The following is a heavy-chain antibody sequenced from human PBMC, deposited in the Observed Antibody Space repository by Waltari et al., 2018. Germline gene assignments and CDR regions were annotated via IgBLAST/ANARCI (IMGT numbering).Heavy chain of an antibody. CDR3: ARDARGVEHYSFDI. V-gene: IGHV3-33*08. CDR1: GFTFSNYG. Sequence: QVQLVESGGGGVQPGRSLRRSCTASGFTFSNYGMHWVRQAPGKGLEWVALIWYDGSHQSYADSVKGRFTISRDNSKNTLYLQMNSLRAEDTAVYYCARDARGVEHYSFDIWGQGTMVTVSS. CDR2: IWYDGSHQ. J-gene: IGHJ3*02. D-gene: IGHD2-15*01.